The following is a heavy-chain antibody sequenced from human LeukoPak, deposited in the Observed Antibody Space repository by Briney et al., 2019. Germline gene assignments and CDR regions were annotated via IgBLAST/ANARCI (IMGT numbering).Heavy chain of an antibody. D-gene: IGHD4-23*01. CDR2: IYYSGST. CDR1: GGSISSYY. J-gene: IGHJ2*01. V-gene: IGHV4-59*01. CDR3: ARSVVTLYWYFDL. Sequence: SETLSLTCTVSGGSISSYYWSWIRQPPGKGLEWIGYIYYSGSTNYNSSLKSRVTISLDTSKNQFSLKLSSVTTADTAVYYCARSVVTLYWYFDLWGRGTLVTVSS.